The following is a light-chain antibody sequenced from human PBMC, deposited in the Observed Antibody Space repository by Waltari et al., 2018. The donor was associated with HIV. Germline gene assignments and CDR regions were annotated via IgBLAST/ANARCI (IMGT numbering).Light chain of an antibody. Sequence: QSVLTQPPSVSAAPGQRVTISCTGSSPNTGPGYPVHCYQQLPGTAPKLLIYGNSNRPSGVPDRFSGSKSGTSASLAITGLQAEDEADYYCQSHDSSLSGYVFGTGTKVTVL. CDR2: GNS. CDR3: QSHDSSLSGYV. CDR1: SPNTGPGYP. V-gene: IGLV1-40*01. J-gene: IGLJ1*01.